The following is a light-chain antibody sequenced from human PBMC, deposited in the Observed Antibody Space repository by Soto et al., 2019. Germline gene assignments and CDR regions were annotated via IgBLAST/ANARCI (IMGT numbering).Light chain of an antibody. CDR2: AAS. J-gene: IGKJ2*01. V-gene: IGKV1-9*01. CDR1: QGISNY. Sequence: DIQLTQSPSFLSASVGDRVTITCRASQGISNYLAWYQQKPEKAPKLLIYAASALQSGVPSRFSGSGSGTEFTLTISSLQPEDFATYYCQQLNSYPRYTFGQGTKLEIK. CDR3: QQLNSYPRYT.